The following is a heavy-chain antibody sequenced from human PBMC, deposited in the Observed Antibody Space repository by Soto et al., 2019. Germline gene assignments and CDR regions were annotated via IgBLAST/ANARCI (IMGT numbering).Heavy chain of an antibody. D-gene: IGHD3-22*01. V-gene: IGHV3-9*01. CDR3: AKGLYYYQTSGYPHY. J-gene: IGHJ4*02. CDR2: ISWNSGSI. Sequence: EVQLVESGGGLVQPGRSLRLSCAASGFTFPDYTMHWVRQAPGKGLEWVSGISWNSGSIDYADSVKGRFIISRDDAKNCLYLQMNSLIAEDTAFYYCAKGLYYYQTSGYPHYWGQGTLVTVSS. CDR1: GFTFPDYT.